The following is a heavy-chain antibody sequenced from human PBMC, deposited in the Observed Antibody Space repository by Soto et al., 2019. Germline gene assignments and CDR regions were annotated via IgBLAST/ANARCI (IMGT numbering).Heavy chain of an antibody. V-gene: IGHV3-53*01. CDR2: IYSDGRT. J-gene: IGHJ4*02. D-gene: IGHD3-10*01. Sequence: GVSLRLSCAASELTLSSNYMTLVRQAPGKGLECVSLIYSDGRTYHEDSVKGRFTISRYYFRNTVYLQINSTSAEDTAVYYCARAYGAGSYLCAYWGQGTTVTVSS. CDR3: ARAYGAGSYLCAY. CDR1: ELTLSSNY.